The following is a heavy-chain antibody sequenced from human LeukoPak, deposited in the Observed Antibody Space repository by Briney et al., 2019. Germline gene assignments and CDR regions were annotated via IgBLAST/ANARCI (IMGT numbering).Heavy chain of an antibody. V-gene: IGHV1-46*01. CDR2: INPSGGST. Sequence: ASVKVSCKASGYIFTGYCMHWVRQAPGQGLEWMGIINPSGGSTSYAQKFQGRVTMTRDTSTSTVYMELSSLRSEDTAVYYCARDVLCGGYDAFDIWGQGTMVTVSS. J-gene: IGHJ3*02. CDR1: GYIFTGYC. CDR3: ARDVLCGGYDAFDI. D-gene: IGHD5-12*01.